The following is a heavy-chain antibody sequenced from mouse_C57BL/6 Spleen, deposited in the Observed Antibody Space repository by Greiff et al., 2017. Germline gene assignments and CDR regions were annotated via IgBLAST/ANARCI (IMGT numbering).Heavy chain of an antibody. D-gene: IGHD1-1*01. V-gene: IGHV1-72*01. CDR1: GYTFTSYW. J-gene: IGHJ2*01. CDR3: ARSRDYYGSTDYFDD. CDR2: IDPNSGGT. Sequence: VQLQQSGAELVKPGASVKLSCKASGYTFTSYWMHWVKQRPGRGLEWIGRIDPNSGGTKYNEKFKSKATLTVDKPSSTAYMQRSSLTCEDAAVYYCARSRDYYGSTDYFDDWGQGTTLTVSS.